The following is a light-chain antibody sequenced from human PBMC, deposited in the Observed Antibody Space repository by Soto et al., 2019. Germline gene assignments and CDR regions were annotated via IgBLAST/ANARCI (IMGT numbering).Light chain of an antibody. V-gene: IGLV1-40*01. Sequence: SVLTQAPSVSRAPGRRVTLSCPGSSSNTGAGYDVHWYQQLPGTAPKLLIYGSTNRPSGVSFRFSGFKSGDTASLTISGLQAEDEADYYCCSYAGSSTVVFGTGNKGTVL. CDR3: CSYAGSSTVV. CDR2: GST. CDR1: SSNTGAGYD. J-gene: IGLJ1*01.